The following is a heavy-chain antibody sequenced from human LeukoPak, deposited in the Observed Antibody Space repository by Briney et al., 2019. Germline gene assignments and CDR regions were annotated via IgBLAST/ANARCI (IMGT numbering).Heavy chain of an antibody. Sequence: PSETLSLTCTVSGGSISSYYWSWIRQPPGKGLEWIGYIYYSGSTNYNPSLKSRVTISVDTSKNQFSLKLSSVTAADTAVHYCARAGSYSSSWYSYYYYYGMDVWGQGTTVTVSS. CDR2: IYYSGST. V-gene: IGHV4-59*01. J-gene: IGHJ6*02. D-gene: IGHD6-13*01. CDR3: ARAGSYSSSWYSYYYYYGMDV. CDR1: GGSISSYY.